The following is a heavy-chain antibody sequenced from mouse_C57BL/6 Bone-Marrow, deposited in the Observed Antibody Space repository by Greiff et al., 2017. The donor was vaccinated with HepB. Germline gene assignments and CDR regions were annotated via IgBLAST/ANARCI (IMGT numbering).Heavy chain of an antibody. V-gene: IGHV1-50*01. CDR2: IDPSDSYT. CDR1: GYTFTSYW. CDR3: ARYAMDY. Sequence: VQLQQPGAELVKPGASVKLSCKASGYTFTSYWTQWVKQRPGQGLEWIGEIDPSDSYTNYNQKFKGKATLTVDTSSSTAYMQLSSLTSEDSAVYYCARYAMDYWGQGTSVTVSS. J-gene: IGHJ4*01.